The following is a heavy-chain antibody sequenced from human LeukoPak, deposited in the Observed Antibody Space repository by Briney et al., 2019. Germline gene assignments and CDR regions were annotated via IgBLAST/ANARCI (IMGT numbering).Heavy chain of an antibody. J-gene: IGHJ4*02. D-gene: IGHD6-19*01. CDR2: MNPNSGNT. CDR1: NYTFTSYG. V-gene: IGHV1-8*02. Sequence: GASVRVSCKASNYTFTSYGISWVRQAPGQGLEWMGWMNPNSGNTGYAQKFQGRVTMTRNTSISTAYMELSSLRSEDTAVYYCARSSGQWLITWGQGTLVTVPS. CDR3: ARSSGQWLIT.